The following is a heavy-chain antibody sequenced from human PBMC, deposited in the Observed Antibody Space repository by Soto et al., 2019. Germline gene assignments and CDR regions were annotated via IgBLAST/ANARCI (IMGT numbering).Heavy chain of an antibody. J-gene: IGHJ6*02. CDR2: IYSGGST. CDR3: ARGTLWSGSGDYYGMDV. D-gene: IGHD3-3*01. Sequence: GGSLRLSCAASGFTVSSNYMSWVRQAPGKGLEWVSVIYSGGSTYYADSVKGRFTISRDNSKNTLYLQMNSLRAEDTAVYYCARGTLWSGSGDYYGMDVWGQGTTVTVSS. CDR1: GFTVSSNY. V-gene: IGHV3-53*01.